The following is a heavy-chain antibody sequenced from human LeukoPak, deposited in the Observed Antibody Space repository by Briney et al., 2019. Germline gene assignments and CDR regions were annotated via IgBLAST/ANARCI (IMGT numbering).Heavy chain of an antibody. CDR2: IYTSGST. CDR3: ARSITMVRGGYYYYYGMDV. V-gene: IGHV4-4*07. D-gene: IGHD3-10*01. Sequence: SETLPLTGTVSGGSISSYYWSWIRQPAGKGLEWIGRIYTSGSTNYNHSLKSRVTMSVDTSKNQFSLKLSSVTAADTAVYYCARSITMVRGGYYYYYGMDVWGQGTTVTVSS. J-gene: IGHJ6*02. CDR1: GGSISSYY.